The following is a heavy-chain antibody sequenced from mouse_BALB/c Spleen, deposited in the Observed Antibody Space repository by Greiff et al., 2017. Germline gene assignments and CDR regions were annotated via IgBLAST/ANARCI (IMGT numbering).Heavy chain of an antibody. CDR3: ARSTMITTDWYFDV. D-gene: IGHD2-4*01. Sequence: EVQLQQSGPSLVKPSQTLSLTCSVTGDSITSGYWNWIRKFPGNTLEYMGYISYSGSTYYNPSLKSRISITRDTSKNQYYLQLNSVTTEDTATYYCARSTMITTDWYFDVWGAGTTVTVSS. V-gene: IGHV3-8*02. J-gene: IGHJ1*01. CDR2: ISYSGST. CDR1: GDSITSGY.